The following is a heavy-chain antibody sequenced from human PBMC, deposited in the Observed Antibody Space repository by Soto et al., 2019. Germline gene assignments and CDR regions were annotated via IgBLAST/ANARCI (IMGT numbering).Heavy chain of an antibody. CDR1: GYTFTSYG. D-gene: IGHD4-4*01. V-gene: IGHV1-18*01. CDR2: ISAYNGNT. Sequence: ASVKVSCKASGYTFTSYGISWVRQAPGQGLEWMGWISAYNGNTNYAQKLQGRVTMTTDTSTGTAYMELRSLRSDDTAVYYCGTTVPTYVAFDIWGQGTMVTVS. CDR3: GTTVPTYVAFDI. J-gene: IGHJ3*02.